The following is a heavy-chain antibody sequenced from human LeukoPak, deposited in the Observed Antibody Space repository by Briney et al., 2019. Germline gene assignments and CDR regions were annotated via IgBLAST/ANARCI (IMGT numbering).Heavy chain of an antibody. CDR1: GFTFSSYW. Sequence: GGSLRLSCAASGFTFSSYWMSWVRQAPGKGLEWVANIKQDGSEKYYVDSVKGRFTISRVNAKNSLYLQMNSLRAEDTAVYYCAREADGDYVGFDYWGQGTLVTVSS. CDR3: AREADGDYVGFDY. J-gene: IGHJ4*02. CDR2: IKQDGSEK. V-gene: IGHV3-7*01. D-gene: IGHD4-17*01.